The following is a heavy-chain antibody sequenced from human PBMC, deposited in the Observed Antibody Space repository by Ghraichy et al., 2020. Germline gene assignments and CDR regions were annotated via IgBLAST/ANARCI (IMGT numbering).Heavy chain of an antibody. V-gene: IGHV4-4*02. CDR2: IYHTGST. CDR1: GGSISNSNW. D-gene: IGHD3-10*01. Sequence: LNISCTVSGGSISNSNWWSWVRQPPGKGLEWIGDIYHTGSTDFNPSLKSRVTISVDKSKNHFSLKVTSVTAADTAVYYCARDMRYYGSGTYLLHGMDVWGQGTTVTVSS. J-gene: IGHJ6*02. CDR3: ARDMRYYGSGTYLLHGMDV.